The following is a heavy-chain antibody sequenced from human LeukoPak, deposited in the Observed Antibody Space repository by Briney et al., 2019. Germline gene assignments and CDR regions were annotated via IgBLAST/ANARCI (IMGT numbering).Heavy chain of an antibody. CDR1: GFTFSSHW. Sequence: GGSLRLSCAASGFTFSSHWMSWVRQAPGKGLEWVAHINQDGSEKQYMGSVRSRFSISRDNTKNSMYLQMDSLRDEDTAVYYCARAGRSFYGGSSDYWGQGTLVTVSS. CDR3: ARAGRSFYGGSSDY. D-gene: IGHD4-23*01. CDR2: INQDGSEK. J-gene: IGHJ4*02. V-gene: IGHV3-7*01.